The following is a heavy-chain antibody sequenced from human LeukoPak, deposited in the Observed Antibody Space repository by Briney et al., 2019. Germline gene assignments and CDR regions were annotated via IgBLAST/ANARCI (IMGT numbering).Heavy chain of an antibody. CDR3: ARGGGTCSAQGSAWACNGAYFDY. CDR1: GFTFSSYV. J-gene: IGHJ4*02. D-gene: IGHD2-15*01. Sequence: GGSLRLSCAASGFTFSSYVMSWVRQAPGKGLEWVSLMSGSGTSTDYADSVKGRFTMSRDNSKNTMYLQMNNLRGDDTALYYCARGGGTCSAQGSAWACNGAYFDYWGQGSLVTVSS. V-gene: IGHV3-23*01. CDR2: MSGSGTST.